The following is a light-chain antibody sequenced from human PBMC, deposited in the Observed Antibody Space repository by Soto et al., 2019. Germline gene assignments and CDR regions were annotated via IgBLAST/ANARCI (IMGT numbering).Light chain of an antibody. CDR1: QSVSSTY. J-gene: IGKJ1*01. CDR2: GAS. CDR3: QQYDSSPQT. Sequence: EIVLTQSPGTLSLSPGEGATLSCRASQSVSSTYLAWYQQKAGQAPRLLIYGASSRATGIPDRFSGSGSGTDFTLPISRLEPEDFALNYCQQYDSSPQTFGQGTKVQIK. V-gene: IGKV3-20*01.